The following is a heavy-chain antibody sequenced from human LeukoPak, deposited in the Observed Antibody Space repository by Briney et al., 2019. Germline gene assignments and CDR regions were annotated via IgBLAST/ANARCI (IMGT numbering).Heavy chain of an antibody. CDR2: LSAYNGNT. CDR3: ARQLVRNWFDP. CDR1: GYTFTSYG. Sequence: ASVKVSCKASGYTFTSYGISWVRQAPGRVLEWMGWLSAYNGNTNYAQKLQGRVTMTTDTSTSTAYMELRSLRSDDTAVYYCARQLVRNWFDPWGQGTLVTVSS. J-gene: IGHJ5*02. D-gene: IGHD6-13*01. V-gene: IGHV1-18*01.